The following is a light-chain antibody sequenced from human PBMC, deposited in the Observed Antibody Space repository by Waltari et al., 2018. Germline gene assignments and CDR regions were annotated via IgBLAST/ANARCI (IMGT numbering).Light chain of an antibody. CDR2: DAS. J-gene: IGKJ1*01. CDR3: LQYGSSPWT. CDR1: QSITRNN. V-gene: IGKV3-20*01. Sequence: EIVLTQSPGTLSLSPGERATLSCRASQSITRNNLAWYQQIPGQAARLLIYDASLRTTVIPDSFIVNESGTHYTLTVIRLEPADFAVYYCLQYGSSPWTFGQGTKVESK.